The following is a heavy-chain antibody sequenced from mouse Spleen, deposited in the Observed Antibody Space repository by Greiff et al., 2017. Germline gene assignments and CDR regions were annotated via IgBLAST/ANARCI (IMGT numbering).Heavy chain of an antibody. Sequence: VQLQQSGPELVKPGASVKISCKASGYSFTGYYMNWVKQSPEKSLEWIGEINPSTGGTTYNQKFKAKATLTVDKSSSTTYMQLKSLTSEDSAVYYCASYYRYDGAYFDYWGQGTTLTVSS. D-gene: IGHD2-14*01. V-gene: IGHV1-42*01. CDR2: INPSTGGT. J-gene: IGHJ2*01. CDR1: GYSFTGYY. CDR3: ASYYRYDGAYFDY.